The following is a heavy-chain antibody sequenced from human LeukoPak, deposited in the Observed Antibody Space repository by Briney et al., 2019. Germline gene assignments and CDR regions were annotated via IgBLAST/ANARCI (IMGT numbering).Heavy chain of an antibody. CDR3: AADGGGLSSVVTPRSSPFDY. CDR2: FDPADGET. D-gene: IGHD4-23*01. J-gene: IGHJ4*02. Sequence: ASVPVSCKVSGYTLNELSMHWVRQAPGKGLEGMGGFDPADGETVYAHRFQGRLTMTEDTSTNTGYMELTSLRSEDTAVYYCAADGGGLSSVVTPRSSPFDYWGQGTLVTVSS. V-gene: IGHV1-24*01. CDR1: GYTLNELS.